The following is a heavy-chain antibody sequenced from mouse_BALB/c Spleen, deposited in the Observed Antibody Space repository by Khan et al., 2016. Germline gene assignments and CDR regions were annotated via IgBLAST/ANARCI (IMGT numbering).Heavy chain of an antibody. D-gene: IGHD2-3*01. CDR3: VRQRLLTPYWYFDV. CDR2: IRSKSNNYAT. CDR1: GFTFNTYA. J-gene: IGHJ1*01. Sequence: EVQLVETGGGLVQPKGSLKLSCAASGFTFNTYAMNWVRQAPGKGLEWVARIRSKSNNYATYYADSVKDRFTISRDDSQSMLYLQMNNLKTEDIAMYYCVRQRLLTPYWYFDVWGAGTTVTVSS. V-gene: IGHV10-1*02.